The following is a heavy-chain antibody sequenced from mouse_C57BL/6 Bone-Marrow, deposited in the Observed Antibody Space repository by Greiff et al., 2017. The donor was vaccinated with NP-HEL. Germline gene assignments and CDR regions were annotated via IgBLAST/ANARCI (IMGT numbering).Heavy chain of an antibody. J-gene: IGHJ1*03. CDR3: ASPWYFDV. CDR2: IWSGGST. V-gene: IGHV2-2*01. Sequence: VQGVESGPGIVQPSQSLSITCTVSGFSLTSYGVHWVRQSPGKGLEWLGVIWSGGSTDYNAAFISRLSISKDNSKSQVFFKMNSLQADDTAIYYCASPWYFDVWGTGTTVTVSS. CDR1: GFSLTSYG.